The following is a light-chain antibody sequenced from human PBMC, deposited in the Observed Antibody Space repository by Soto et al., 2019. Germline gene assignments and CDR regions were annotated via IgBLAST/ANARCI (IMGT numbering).Light chain of an antibody. CDR1: SSKIGNNY. V-gene: IGLV1-51*01. CDR2: DNN. CDR3: GTWDSSLSAHG. Sequence: QSVLTQPPSVSAAPGQKVTISCSGSSSKIGNNYVSWYQQLPGTAPKLLIYDNNKRPSGIPDRFSGSKSGTSATLGITGLQTGDEADYYCGTWDSSLSAHGFGTGTKVTVL. J-gene: IGLJ1*01.